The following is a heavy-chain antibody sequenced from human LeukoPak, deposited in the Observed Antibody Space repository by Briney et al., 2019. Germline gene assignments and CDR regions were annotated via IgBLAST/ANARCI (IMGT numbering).Heavy chain of an antibody. CDR2: IKQDESEK. CDR1: GFTFSSHW. CDR3: ARDPAPNSSGWYYYFDY. D-gene: IGHD6-19*01. V-gene: IGHV3-7*01. Sequence: GGSLRLSCAASGFTFSSHWMSWVRQAPGKGLEWVANIKQDESEKYYADSVKGRFTISRDNAKNSLYLQMNSLRAEDTAVYYCARDPAPNSSGWYYYFDYWGQGTLVTVSS. J-gene: IGHJ4*02.